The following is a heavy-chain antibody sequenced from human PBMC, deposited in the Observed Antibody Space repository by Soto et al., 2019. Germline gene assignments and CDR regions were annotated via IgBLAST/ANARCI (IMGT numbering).Heavy chain of an antibody. Sequence: QVQLQQWGAGLLKPSETLSLTCAVYGGSFSGYYWSWIRQPPGKGLEWIGEINHSGSTNYNPSLKSRVTISVDTSKNQFSLKLSSVTAADTAVYNCATQGDYCSGGSCHDPWGQGTLVTVSS. CDR3: ATQGDYCSGGSCHDP. J-gene: IGHJ5*02. CDR2: INHSGST. D-gene: IGHD2-15*01. V-gene: IGHV4-34*01. CDR1: GGSFSGYY.